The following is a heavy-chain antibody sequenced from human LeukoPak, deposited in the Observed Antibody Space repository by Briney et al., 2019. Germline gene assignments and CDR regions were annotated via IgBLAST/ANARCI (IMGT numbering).Heavy chain of an antibody. CDR1: GGAISSGGYY. CDR3: ARETRPIVVVPAAIGNSIDY. D-gene: IGHD2-2*01. Sequence: PSQTLSLTCTVSGGAISSGGYYWGWIRQPPGKGLEWFGYIYHSGSTYYNPYLKSRVSISVDRSKYQFSLKLSSVTAADTAVYYCARETRPIVVVPAAIGNSIDYWGQGTLVTVSS. J-gene: IGHJ4*02. CDR2: IYHSGST. V-gene: IGHV4-30-2*01.